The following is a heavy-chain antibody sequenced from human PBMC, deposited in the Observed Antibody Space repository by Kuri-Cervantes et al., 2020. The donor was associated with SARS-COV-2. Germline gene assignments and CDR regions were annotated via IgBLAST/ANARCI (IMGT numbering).Heavy chain of an antibody. CDR2: INPSGDST. CDR3: AREIYSTSSQAFDI. D-gene: IGHD6-6*01. J-gene: IGHJ3*02. V-gene: IGHV1-46*01. Sequence: ASVKVSCKASGGTFSSYAISWVRQAPGQGLEWMGIINPSGDSTTYAQKFQGRVTMTRDSSTSTLYIELSSLTSDDTAVYYCAREIYSTSSQAFDIWGQGTMVTVSS. CDR1: GGTFSSYA.